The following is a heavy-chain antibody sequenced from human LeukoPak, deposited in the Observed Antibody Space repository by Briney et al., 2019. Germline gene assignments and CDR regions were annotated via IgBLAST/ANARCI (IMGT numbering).Heavy chain of an antibody. CDR2: INPDSGGT. J-gene: IGHJ6*02. V-gene: IGHV1-2*02. Sequence: ASVKVSCKASGYTFTSYYMHWVRQAPGQGLDWMGWINPDSGGTIYAQKFQGRVTLTRDTSIATAYMDLSRLLSDDTAVYYCAKAASFYSYGMDVWGQGTTVTVSS. CDR1: GYTFTSYY. D-gene: IGHD6-6*01. CDR3: AKAASFYSYGMDV.